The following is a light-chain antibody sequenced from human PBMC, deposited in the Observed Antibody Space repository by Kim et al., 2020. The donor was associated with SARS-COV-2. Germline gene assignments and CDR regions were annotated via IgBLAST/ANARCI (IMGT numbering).Light chain of an antibody. CDR2: GNN. V-gene: IGLV1-40*01. CDR3: QSYDNSLSVWV. Sequence: QSVLTQPPSVSGAPGQRVTISCTGISSNIGAGSDVHWYQQLPGTAPRLLIFGNNNRPSGVPDRFSGSKSGTSASLAITGLQAEDESAYYCQSYDNSLSVWVFGGGTQLTVL. J-gene: IGLJ3*02. CDR1: SSNIGAGSD.